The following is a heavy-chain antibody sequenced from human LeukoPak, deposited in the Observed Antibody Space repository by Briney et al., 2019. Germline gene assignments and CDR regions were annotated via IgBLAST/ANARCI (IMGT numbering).Heavy chain of an antibody. V-gene: IGHV4-4*07. CDR3: ARESVRQQRLTFYYYMDV. D-gene: IGHD6-19*01. CDR1: GGSINSYF. CDR2: IYTSGST. Sequence: SETLSLTCTVSGGSINSYFWSWIRQPAGKGLEWIGHIYTSGSTNYNPSLKSRVTMSVDTSKNQFSLKLSSVTAADTAVYYCARESVRQQRLTFYYYMDVWGKGTTVTISS. J-gene: IGHJ6*03.